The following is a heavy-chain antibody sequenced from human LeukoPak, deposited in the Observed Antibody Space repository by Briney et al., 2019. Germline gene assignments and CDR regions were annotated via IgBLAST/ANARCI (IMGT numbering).Heavy chain of an antibody. CDR2: IYPGDSDT. D-gene: IGHD3-3*01. J-gene: IGHJ4*02. Sequence: GESLKISCKGYGYSFTSYWIGWVRQMPGKGLQRMGIIYPGDSDTRYSPSFQGQVTISADKSISTAYLQWSSLKASDTAMYYCARIYDFWSGYPQYYFDYWGQGTLVTVSS. CDR3: ARIYDFWSGYPQYYFDY. V-gene: IGHV5-51*01. CDR1: GYSFTSYW.